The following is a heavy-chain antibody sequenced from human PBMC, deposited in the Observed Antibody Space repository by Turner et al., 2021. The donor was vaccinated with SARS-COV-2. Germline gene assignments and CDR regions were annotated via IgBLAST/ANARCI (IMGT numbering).Heavy chain of an antibody. V-gene: IGHV1-2*02. Sequence: QVQLVQSGAEVKKPGASVKVSGQASGYTFTGYYMHWVRQAPGQGLEWMGWINPNSGGTNYAQKFQGRVTMTRDTSISTAYMYLSRLRSDDTAVYYCAREGAPVSSSSRVWFDPWGQGTLVTVSS. CDR3: AREGAPVSSSSRVWFDP. CDR2: INPNSGGT. CDR1: GYTFTGYY. J-gene: IGHJ5*02. D-gene: IGHD6-6*01.